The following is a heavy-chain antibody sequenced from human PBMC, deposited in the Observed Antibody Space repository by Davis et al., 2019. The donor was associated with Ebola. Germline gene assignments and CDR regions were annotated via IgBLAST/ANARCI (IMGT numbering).Heavy chain of an antibody. Sequence: VKVSCKASGYTFTGYYMHWVRQAPGQGLEWMGRINPNSGGTNYAQKFQGRVTMTRDTSISTAYMELSRLRSDDTAVYYCARDNGDYYYGMDVWGKGTTVTVSS. CDR1: GYTFTGYY. CDR3: ARDNGDYYYGMDV. D-gene: IGHD2-8*01. V-gene: IGHV1-2*06. CDR2: INPNSGGT. J-gene: IGHJ6*04.